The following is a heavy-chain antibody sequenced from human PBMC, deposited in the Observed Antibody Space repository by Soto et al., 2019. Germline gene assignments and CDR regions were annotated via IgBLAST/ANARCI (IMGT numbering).Heavy chain of an antibody. CDR3: AKDEYYYSRSGYYIFDS. D-gene: IGHD3-22*01. V-gene: IGHV3-30*18. J-gene: IGHJ4*02. Sequence: GGSLRLSCEVSGFTFSAYGMHWVRQAPGKGLEWVAAISHDGTNKNYGDSVKGRFTISRDNSKKTLYLQMNSLRPEDTALYYCAKDEYYYSRSGYYIFDSWGQGTPVTVS. CDR1: GFTFSAYG. CDR2: ISHDGTNK.